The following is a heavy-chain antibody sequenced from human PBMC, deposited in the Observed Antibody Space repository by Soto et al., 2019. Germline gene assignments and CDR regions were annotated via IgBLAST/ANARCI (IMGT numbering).Heavy chain of an antibody. CDR1: GGSISSGGYY. CDR2: IYYTGST. Sequence: QVQLQESGPGLVKPSQTLSLTCTVSGGSISSGGYYWSWIRQHPGKGLEWIGHIYYTGSTSYNPSLKSRLTISVDTSKNQFSLKLSSVTAADTAVYYCARVKSRMSLNWFDPWGQGTLVTVSS. CDR3: ARVKSRMSLNWFDP. V-gene: IGHV4-31*03. J-gene: IGHJ5*02.